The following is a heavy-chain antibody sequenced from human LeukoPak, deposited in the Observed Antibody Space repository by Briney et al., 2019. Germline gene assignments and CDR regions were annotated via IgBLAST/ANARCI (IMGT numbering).Heavy chain of an antibody. CDR2: ISYDGSNK. V-gene: IGHV3-30*03. J-gene: IGHJ4*02. Sequence: GGSLRLSCAASGFPFSSYSMNWVRQAPGKGLEWVAVISYDGSNKYYADSVKGRFTISRDNSKNTLYLQMNSLRAEDTAVYYCARPLGGGYDLDYFDYWGQGTLVTVSS. D-gene: IGHD5-12*01. CDR3: ARPLGGGYDLDYFDY. CDR1: GFPFSSYS.